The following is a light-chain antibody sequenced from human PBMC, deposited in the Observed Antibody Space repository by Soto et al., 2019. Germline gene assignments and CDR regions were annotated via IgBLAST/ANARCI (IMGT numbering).Light chain of an antibody. CDR1: PGVSSY. Sequence: EIVLTQSPATLSLSPGGRATLSFRARPGVSSYLAWYQQKPGQAPRLLIYYASNRATGVPARFSGSGSGTDFTLTISSLEPEDFAIYYCQQRSNWRITFGQGTRLEIK. CDR3: QQRSNWRIT. J-gene: IGKJ5*01. V-gene: IGKV3-11*01. CDR2: YAS.